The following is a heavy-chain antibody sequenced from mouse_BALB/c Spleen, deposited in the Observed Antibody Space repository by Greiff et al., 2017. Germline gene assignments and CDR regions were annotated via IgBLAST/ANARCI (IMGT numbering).Heavy chain of an antibody. CDR3: AKRGDGYSYAMDY. Sequence: EVQLVESGPGLVKPSQSLSLTCSVTGYSITSGYYWNWIRQFPGNKLEWMGYISYDGSNNYNPSLKNRISITRDTSKNQFFLKLNSVTTEDTATYYCAKRGDGYSYAMDYWGQGTSVTVSS. D-gene: IGHD2-3*01. V-gene: IGHV3-6*02. CDR1: GYSITSGYY. CDR2: ISYDGSN. J-gene: IGHJ4*01.